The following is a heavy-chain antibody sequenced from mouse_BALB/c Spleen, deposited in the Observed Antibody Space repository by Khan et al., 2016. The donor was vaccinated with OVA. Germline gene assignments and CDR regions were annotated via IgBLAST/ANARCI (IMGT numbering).Heavy chain of an antibody. CDR2: IWAGGST. J-gene: IGHJ2*01. D-gene: IGHD1-3*01. CDR1: GFSLTSYG. CDR3: ARLEDI. V-gene: IGHV2-9*02. Sequence: QMQLEESGPGLVAPSQSLSITCTVSGFSLTSYGVHWVRQPPGKGLEWLGVIWAGGSTNYNSALMSRLSLSKDTSQSPVFLKMNSLQTDDTSMYYWARLEDIWGQGTTRTVSS.